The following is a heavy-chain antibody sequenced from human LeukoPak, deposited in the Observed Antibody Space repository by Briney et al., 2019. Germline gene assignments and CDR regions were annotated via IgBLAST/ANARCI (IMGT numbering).Heavy chain of an antibody. CDR3: ARVRIYGSGSYQTYYFDY. D-gene: IGHD3-10*01. V-gene: IGHV4-34*01. CDR2: INHSGST. Sequence: PSETLSLTCAVYGGSFSGYYWSWIRQPPGKGLEWIGEINHSGSTNYNPSLKSRVTISVDTSKNQFSLKLSSVTAADTAVYYCARVRIYGSGSYQTYYFDYWGQGTLVTVSS. CDR1: GGSFSGYY. J-gene: IGHJ4*02.